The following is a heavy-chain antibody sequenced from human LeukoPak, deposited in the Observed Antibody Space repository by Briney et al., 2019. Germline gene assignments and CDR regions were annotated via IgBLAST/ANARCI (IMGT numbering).Heavy chain of an antibody. J-gene: IGHJ4*02. Sequence: PSETLSLTCTVSGGSISSGDYYWSWIRQPPGKGLEWIGYIYYSGSTYYNPSLKSRVTISVDTSKNQFSLKLSSVTAADTAVYYCARVCYDFWSGYCPFDYWGQGTLVIVSS. D-gene: IGHD3-3*01. CDR1: GGSISSGDYY. CDR2: IYYSGST. CDR3: ARVCYDFWSGYCPFDY. V-gene: IGHV4-30-4*01.